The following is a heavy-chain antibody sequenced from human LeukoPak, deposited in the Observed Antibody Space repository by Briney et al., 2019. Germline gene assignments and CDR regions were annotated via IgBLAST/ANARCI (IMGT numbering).Heavy chain of an antibody. D-gene: IGHD6-25*01. J-gene: IGHJ4*02. CDR3: ARDTNWQRDY. CDR2: ISTSSDQR. V-gene: IGHV1-18*01. Sequence: GASVKVSCKASGYTFTSFGIAWVRQAPGQGLEWVGWISTSSDQRRYAHMLQDRVTMTTDTSTSTAYMEFRSLRSDDAGVYYCARDTNWQRDYWGQGTLVTVSS. CDR1: GYTFTSFG.